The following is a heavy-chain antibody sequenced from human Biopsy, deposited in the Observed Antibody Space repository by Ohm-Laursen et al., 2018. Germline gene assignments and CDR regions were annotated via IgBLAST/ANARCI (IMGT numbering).Heavy chain of an antibody. J-gene: IGHJ4*02. CDR3: TRDRGITVAGTLGFNFDY. CDR1: GYSFTSYY. D-gene: IGHD6-19*01. CDR2: INPNSGGT. V-gene: IGHV1-2*02. Sequence: SVKVSCKASGYSFTSYYMHWVRQAPGQGLEWMGWINPNSGGTNYAQKFQGRVTMTRDTSISTAYMDLSGLRSDDTAVYYCTRDRGITVAGTLGFNFDYWGQGTLVTVSS.